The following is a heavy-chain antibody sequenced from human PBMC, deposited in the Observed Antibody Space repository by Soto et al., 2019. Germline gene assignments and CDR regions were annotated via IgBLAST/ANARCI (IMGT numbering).Heavy chain of an antibody. J-gene: IGHJ3*02. CDR3: ARGAVVINDACDI. CDR1: GFTFSSYG. Sequence: QVQLVESGGGVVQPGRSLRLSCAASGFTFSSYGMHWVRQAPGKGLEGVEVIWDDGSNKYYAESVKGRFTISRDNSKNTLSLQMTSLRAEDTAVYYCARGAVVINDACDIWGQGTMVTVSS. V-gene: IGHV3-33*01. CDR2: IWDDGSNK. D-gene: IGHD3-22*01.